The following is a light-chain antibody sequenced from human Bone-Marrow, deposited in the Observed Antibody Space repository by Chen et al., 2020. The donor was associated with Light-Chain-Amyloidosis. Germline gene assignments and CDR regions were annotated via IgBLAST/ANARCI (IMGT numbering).Light chain of an antibody. CDR1: SGSLASNY. CDR3: QSYDSGIARVI. V-gene: IGLV6-57*02. CDR2: EDN. Sequence: NVILTQPHSVSESPRNTVTISSTGSSGSLASNYVQWYQQRPGSAPPIVIYEDNQRPSGVPDRLSGSIGRSSNSASLTIGGLKTEDEADDDCQSYDSGIARVIFGGGTKLTVL. J-gene: IGLJ2*01.